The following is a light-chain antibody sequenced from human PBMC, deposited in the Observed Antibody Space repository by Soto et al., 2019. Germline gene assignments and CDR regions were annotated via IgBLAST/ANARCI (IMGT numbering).Light chain of an antibody. CDR1: QSVGSTS. CDR2: GTS. Sequence: EIVLTQSPGTLSLSPGESATLSCRASQSVGSTSLAWYQLRPGQVPRLLILGTSTRASGIPDRFTGSGSGTDFSLTITRLEPEEFAAYYGLHYGGSPRTFGQGTKVDIK. J-gene: IGKJ1*01. V-gene: IGKV3-20*01. CDR3: LHYGGSPRT.